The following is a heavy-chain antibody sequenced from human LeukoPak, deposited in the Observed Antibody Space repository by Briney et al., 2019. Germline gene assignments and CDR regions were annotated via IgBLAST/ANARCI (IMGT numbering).Heavy chain of an antibody. D-gene: IGHD6-19*01. CDR1: GYSFTSYW. Sequence: KGGESLKISCKGSGYSFTSYWIGWVRQMPGKGLEWMGIMFPGDSDIRYSPSFQGQVTISADKSISTAYLQWRSLKASDTAMYYCASSKAWDSGWSHFDYWGQGTLVTVSS. CDR3: ASSKAWDSGWSHFDY. J-gene: IGHJ4*02. CDR2: MFPGDSDI. V-gene: IGHV5-51*01.